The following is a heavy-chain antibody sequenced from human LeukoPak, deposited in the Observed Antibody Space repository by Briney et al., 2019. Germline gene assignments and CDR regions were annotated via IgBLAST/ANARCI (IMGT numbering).Heavy chain of an antibody. CDR3: ARTLNRLRGFDP. CDR2: IFPGDSET. Sequence: GESLQISCKDSSWTFISSWVGWVRQMPGKGLEWVGIIFPGDSETRYSPTFQGQVTISADKSTNTVYLQWGSLKASDTAIYYCARTLNRLRGFDPWGQGTLVTVHS. CDR1: SWTFISSW. V-gene: IGHV5-51*01. J-gene: IGHJ5*02.